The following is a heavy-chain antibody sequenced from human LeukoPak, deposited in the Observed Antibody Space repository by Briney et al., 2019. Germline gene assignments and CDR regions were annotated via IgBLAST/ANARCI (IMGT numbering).Heavy chain of an antibody. CDR2: IIPIFGTG. Sequence: ASVKVSCKASGGTFSSYAISWVRQAPGQGLEWMGGIIPIFGTGNYAQKFQGRVTINADESTSTAYMELSSLRSEDTAVYYRARGQLPRGYYYGMDVWGQGTTVTVSS. J-gene: IGHJ6*02. CDR3: ARGQLPRGYYYGMDV. D-gene: IGHD6-6*01. V-gene: IGHV1-69*13. CDR1: GGTFSSYA.